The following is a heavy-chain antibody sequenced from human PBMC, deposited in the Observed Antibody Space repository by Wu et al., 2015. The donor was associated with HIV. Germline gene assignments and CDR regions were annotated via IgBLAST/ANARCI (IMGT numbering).Heavy chain of an antibody. Sequence: QVQLVQSGAEVKKPGSSVKVSCKASGGTFSSYAISWVRQAPGQGLEWMGRIIPIFGTANYAQKFQGRVTITADESTSTAYMELSSLRSEDTAVYYCAGDGTPRYSGYVGVADYWGQGTLVTVSS. CDR2: IIPIFGTA. CDR3: AGDGTPRYSGYVGVADY. D-gene: IGHD5-12*01. CDR1: GGTFSSYA. J-gene: IGHJ4*02. V-gene: IGHV1-69*13.